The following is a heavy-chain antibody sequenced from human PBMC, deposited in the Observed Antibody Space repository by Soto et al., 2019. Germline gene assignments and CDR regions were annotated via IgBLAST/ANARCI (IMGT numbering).Heavy chain of an antibody. CDR2: ISSSSSYI. J-gene: IGHJ4*02. CDR1: GFTFSSYS. CDR3: ARDQPGYSYGYGLGY. D-gene: IGHD5-18*01. V-gene: IGHV3-21*01. Sequence: EVQLVESGGGLVKPGGSLRLSCAASGFTFSSYSMNWVRQAPGKGLEWVSSISSSSSYIYYAASVKGRFTNSRDNAKNSLDLQMNSLRAEDTAVYYCARDQPGYSYGYGLGYWGQGTLVTVSS.